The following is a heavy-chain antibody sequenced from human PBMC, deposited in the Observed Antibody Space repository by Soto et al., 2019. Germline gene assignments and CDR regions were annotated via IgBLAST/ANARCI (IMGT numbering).Heavy chain of an antibody. CDR2: IYTGGTT. Sequence: VQLVESGGGLVQPGGSLRLSCAVSGFTVSSNFMSWVRQAPGKGLEWVSVIYTGGTTYYADSVKGRFTISRHNSNNTLYLQMNSLRPEDTAVYYCARASLAALDYWGQGTLVTVSS. V-gene: IGHV3-53*04. CDR3: ARASLAALDY. CDR1: GFTVSSNF. J-gene: IGHJ4*02. D-gene: IGHD6-19*01.